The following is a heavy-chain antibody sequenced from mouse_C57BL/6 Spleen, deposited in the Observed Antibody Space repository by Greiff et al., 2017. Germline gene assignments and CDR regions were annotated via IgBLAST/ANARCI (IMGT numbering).Heavy chain of an antibody. D-gene: IGHD1-1*01. CDR2: INPNNGGT. J-gene: IGHJ1*03. CDR3: ARSGEYYYGSSWYFDV. Sequence: EVQLQQSGPELVKPGASVKIPCKASGYTFTDYNMDWVKQSHGKSLEWIGDINPNNGGTIYNQKFKGKATLTVDKSSSTAYMELRSLTSEDTAVYYCARSGEYYYGSSWYFDVWGTGTTVTVSS. CDR1: GYTFTDYN. V-gene: IGHV1-18*01.